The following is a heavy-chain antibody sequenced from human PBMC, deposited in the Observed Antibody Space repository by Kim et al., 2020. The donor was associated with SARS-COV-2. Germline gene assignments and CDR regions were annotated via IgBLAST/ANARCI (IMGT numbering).Heavy chain of an antibody. Sequence: GGSLRLSCAASGFTFDDYAMHWVRQAPGKGLEWVSGISWNSGSRGYAGSVKGRFTISRDNAKNSLYLQMNSLRAEDTALYYCAKDRTPNYYYMDVRGQGTTVTVSS. CDR3: AKDRTPNYYYMDV. V-gene: IGHV3-9*01. CDR2: ISWNSGSR. J-gene: IGHJ6*02. CDR1: GFTFDDYA.